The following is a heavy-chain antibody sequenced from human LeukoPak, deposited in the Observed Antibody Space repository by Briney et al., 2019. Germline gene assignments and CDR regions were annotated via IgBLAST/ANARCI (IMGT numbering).Heavy chain of an antibody. CDR2: IAYAGT. J-gene: IGHJ4*02. CDR3: ANRYVSEY. V-gene: IGHV3-23*01. CDR1: GFIFSDYA. Sequence: GGSLRLSCAASGFIFSDYAMNWVRRAPGKGLEWVSTIAYAGTYYADSVKGRFITSRDDSKSTLYLQMSSLRADDTAVYFCANRYVSEYWGQGILVTVSS. D-gene: IGHD3-16*01.